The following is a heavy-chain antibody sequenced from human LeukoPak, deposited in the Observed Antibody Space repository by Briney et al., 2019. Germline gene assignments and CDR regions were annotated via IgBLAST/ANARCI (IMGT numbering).Heavy chain of an antibody. CDR2: ISSDGTYT. Sequence: RGSLRLSCAASGFTFSSHLMHWVRQAPGKGLVWVSRISSDGTYTNYADSVRGRFTISRDNSKNTLYLQMNSLRAEDTAVYYCARDLEADYYDSSGCGYWGQGTLVTVSS. CDR1: GFTFSSHL. J-gene: IGHJ4*02. D-gene: IGHD3-22*01. V-gene: IGHV3-74*01. CDR3: ARDLEADYYDSSGCGY.